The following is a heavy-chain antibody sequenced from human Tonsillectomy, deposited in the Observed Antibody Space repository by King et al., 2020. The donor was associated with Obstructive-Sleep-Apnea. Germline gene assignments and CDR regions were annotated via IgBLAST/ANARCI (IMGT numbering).Heavy chain of an antibody. V-gene: IGHV3-30*18. D-gene: IGHD3-10*02. J-gene: IGHJ6*02. Sequence: QLVQSGGGVVQPGRSLRLSCAASVFTFSFFGMHWVRQAPGKGLVWVAVISYDGDDKYYADSVKGRFTISRDNSKTALYLQMDSLKTEDPAVYYCAKDPSGCSGTYYVIDVWGQGTTVTVSS. CDR1: VFTFSFFG. CDR3: AKDPSGCSGTYYVIDV. CDR2: ISYDGDDK.